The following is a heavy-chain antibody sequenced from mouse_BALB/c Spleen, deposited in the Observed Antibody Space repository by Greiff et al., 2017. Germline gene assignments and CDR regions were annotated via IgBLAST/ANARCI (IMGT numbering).Heavy chain of an antibody. V-gene: IGHV3-2*02. D-gene: IGHD2-14*01. CDR3: ARHYRYDGYAMDY. CDR2: ISYSGST. CDR1: GYSITSDYA. J-gene: IGHJ4*01. Sequence: ESGPGLVKPSQSLSLTCTVTGYSITSDYAWNWIRQFPGNKLEWMGYISYSGSTSYNPSLKSRISITRDTSKNQFFLQLNSVTTEDTATYYCARHYRYDGYAMDYWGQGTSVTVSS.